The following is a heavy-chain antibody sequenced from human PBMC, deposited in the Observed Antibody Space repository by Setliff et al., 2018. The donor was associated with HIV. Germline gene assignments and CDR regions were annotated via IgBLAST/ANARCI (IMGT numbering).Heavy chain of an antibody. Sequence: ASVKVSCKASGYTFTSYAISWVRQAPGQGLEWMGWISAYSGNTHYAQRLQDRVTMTTDTSTSTAYMDLRSLRSDDMAVYYCARHPSGWYGDYFFDYWGQGTWVTVSS. V-gene: IGHV1-18*03. CDR2: ISAYSGNT. J-gene: IGHJ4*02. D-gene: IGHD4-17*01. CDR3: ARHPSGWYGDYFFDY. CDR1: GYTFTSYA.